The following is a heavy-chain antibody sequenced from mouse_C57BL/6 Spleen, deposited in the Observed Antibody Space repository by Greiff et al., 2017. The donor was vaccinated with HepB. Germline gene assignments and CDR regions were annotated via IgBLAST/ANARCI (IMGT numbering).Heavy chain of an antibody. D-gene: IGHD2-12*01. CDR3: ARELYPFYAMDY. CDR2: INYDGSST. J-gene: IGHJ4*01. V-gene: IGHV5-16*01. Sequence: EVKLMESEGGLVQPGSSMKLSCTASGFTFSDYYMAWVRQVPEKGLEWVANINYDGSSTYYLDSLKSRFIISRDNAKNILYLQMSSLKSEDTATYYCARELYPFYAMDYWGQGTSVTVSS. CDR1: GFTFSDYY.